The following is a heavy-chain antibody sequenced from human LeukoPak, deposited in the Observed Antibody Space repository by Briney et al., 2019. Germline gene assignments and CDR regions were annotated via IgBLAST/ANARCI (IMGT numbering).Heavy chain of an antibody. J-gene: IGHJ3*02. CDR2: ISYDGSNK. CDR1: GFTFSSYA. Sequence: GGSLRLSCAASGFTFSSYAMHWVRQAPGKGLEWVAVISYDGSNKYYADSVKGRFTISRDNSKNTLYLQMNSPRAEDTAVYYCARFSGSTPGDAFDIWGQGTMVTVSS. CDR3: ARFSGSTPGDAFDI. D-gene: IGHD1-26*01. V-gene: IGHV3-30-3*01.